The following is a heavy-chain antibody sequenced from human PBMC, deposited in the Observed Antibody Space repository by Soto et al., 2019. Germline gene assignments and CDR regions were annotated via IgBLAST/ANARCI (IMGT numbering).Heavy chain of an antibody. CDR1: GFTFNNYA. V-gene: IGHV3-23*01. CDR2: ISNSGGGT. CDR3: TKGGGGVYTIRDH. J-gene: IGHJ4*02. D-gene: IGHD3-16*01. Sequence: EVQLLESGGGLVQPGGSLRLSCAASGFTFNNYAMSWVRQAPGKGLEWVSSISNSGGGTYYADAVKGRFTISRDNSKNTLYRQMNSLRAEDTAVYYCTKGGGGVYTIRDHWGQGSMVTVSS.